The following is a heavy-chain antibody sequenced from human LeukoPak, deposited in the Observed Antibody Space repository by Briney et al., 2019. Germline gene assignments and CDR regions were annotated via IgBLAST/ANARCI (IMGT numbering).Heavy chain of an antibody. CDR1: GYTFTSYD. D-gene: IGHD6-6*01. CDR2: MNPNSGNT. Sequence: ASVKVSCKASGYTFTSYDINWVRQATGQGLEWMGWMNPNSGNTGYAQKFQGRVTMTRNTSISTAYMELSSLRSEDTAVYYCARGFREPGSIAARFDYCYYMDVWGKGTTVTVSS. J-gene: IGHJ6*03. V-gene: IGHV1-8*01. CDR3: ARGFREPGSIAARFDYCYYMDV.